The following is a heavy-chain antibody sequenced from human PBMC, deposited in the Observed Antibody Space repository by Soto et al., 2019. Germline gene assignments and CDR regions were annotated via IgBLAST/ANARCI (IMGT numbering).Heavy chain of an antibody. V-gene: IGHV4-34*01. CDR2: INHSGST. D-gene: IGHD2-15*01. J-gene: IGHJ5*02. Sequence: SETLCLTCAVYGGSFSGYDWSWIRQPPGKGLEWIGEINHSGSTNYNPSLKSRVTISVDTSKNQFSLKLSSVTAADTAVYYCARTGYCSGGSCEMEVNWFDPWGQGTLVTVSS. CDR1: GGSFSGYD. CDR3: ARTGYCSGGSCEMEVNWFDP.